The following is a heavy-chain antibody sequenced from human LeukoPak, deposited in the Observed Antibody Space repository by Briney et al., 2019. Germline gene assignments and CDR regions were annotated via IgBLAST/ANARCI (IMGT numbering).Heavy chain of an antibody. CDR3: AKGSSAYGHPTSPLFDF. J-gene: IGHJ4*02. Sequence: GRSLRLSCAASGFTFDDYAMHWVRQAPGKGLEWVSGISWNSGSIGYADSVKGRFTISRDNAKNSLYLQMNSLRAEDTAVYYCAKGSSAYGHPTSPLFDFWGQGTQVTVSS. CDR1: GFTFDDYA. V-gene: IGHV3-9*01. D-gene: IGHD3-22*01. CDR2: ISWNSGSI.